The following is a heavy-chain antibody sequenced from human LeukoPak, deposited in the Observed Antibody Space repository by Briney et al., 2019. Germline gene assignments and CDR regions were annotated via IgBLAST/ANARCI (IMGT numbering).Heavy chain of an antibody. V-gene: IGHV4-39*01. D-gene: IGHD3-22*01. CDR2: NHYSGNT. Sequence: PSETLSLTCTVSGGSISSSSYYWGWIRQPPGKGLEWIGSNHYSGNTYYNPSLKSRVTISVDTSKNQFSLKLSSVTAADTAVYYCARHLDSSGYLFDYWGQGTLVTVSS. CDR1: GGSISSSSYY. CDR3: ARHLDSSGYLFDY. J-gene: IGHJ4*02.